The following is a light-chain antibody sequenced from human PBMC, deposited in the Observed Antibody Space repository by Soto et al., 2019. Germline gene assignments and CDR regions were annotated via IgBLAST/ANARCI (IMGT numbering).Light chain of an antibody. Sequence: QSVLTQPASVSGSPGQSITISCTGTSGDIGAYDYVSWYQQHPGKAPKVMIRDVSNRPSGVSNRFSGSKSGNTASLTISGLQPEDEADYYCSSYTTSNTRQIVFGTGAKVTVL. CDR2: DVS. J-gene: IGLJ1*01. V-gene: IGLV2-14*01. CDR3: SSYTTSNTRQIV. CDR1: SGDIGAYDY.